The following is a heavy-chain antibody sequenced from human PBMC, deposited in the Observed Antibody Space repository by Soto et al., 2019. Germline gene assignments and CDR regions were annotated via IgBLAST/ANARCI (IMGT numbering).Heavy chain of an antibody. CDR1: GYTFINYH. D-gene: IGHD5-12*01. Sequence: QVQLVQSGGEVKKPGASVTVSCKASGYTFINYHITWVRQAPGPGLEWMAWINTYNGMTDYAQRFQGRVTMTRDTPTSTAYMELSNLASDYTAVNCCAKSPRGEMATDWGQGTLVTVSS. CDR3: AKSPRGEMATD. V-gene: IGHV1-18*01. CDR2: INTYNGMT. J-gene: IGHJ4*02.